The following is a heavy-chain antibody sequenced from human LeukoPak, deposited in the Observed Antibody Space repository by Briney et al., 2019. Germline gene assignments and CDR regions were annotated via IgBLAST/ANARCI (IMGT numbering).Heavy chain of an antibody. CDR1: GFTFSNYA. CDR3: AKWGDFDILTGYYVSDF. V-gene: IGHV3-23*01. Sequence: SGGSLRLSCVASGFTFSNYAMSWVRQAAGKRLEWVSAVTGSGGSTYYADSVKGRFTISRGNSRNTLFLQMNSLRAEDTAIYYCAKWGDFDILTGYYVSDFWGQGTLVTVSS. CDR2: VTGSGGST. J-gene: IGHJ4*02. D-gene: IGHD3-9*01.